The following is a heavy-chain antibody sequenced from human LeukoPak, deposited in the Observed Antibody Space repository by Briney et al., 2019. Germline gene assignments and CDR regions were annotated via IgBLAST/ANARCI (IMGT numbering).Heavy chain of an antibody. D-gene: IGHD5-18*01. CDR3: ARDGGYSYGYGADWFDP. V-gene: IGHV1-69*01. J-gene: IGHJ5*02. Sequence: GSSVKVSCKASGGTFSSYAISWVRQAPGQGLEWMGGIIPIFGTANYAQKFQGRVTITADESTSTAYMELSSLRSEDTAVSYCARDGGYSYGYGADWFDPWGQGTLVTVSS. CDR2: IIPIFGTA. CDR1: GGTFSSYA.